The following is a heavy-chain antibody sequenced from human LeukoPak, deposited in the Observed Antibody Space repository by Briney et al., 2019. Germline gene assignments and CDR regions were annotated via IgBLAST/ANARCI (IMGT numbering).Heavy chain of an antibody. V-gene: IGHV1-69*05. J-gene: IGHJ6*03. D-gene: IGHD3-3*01. CDR1: GGTFSSYA. CDR3: ARGPKSGYSFYYYMDV. CDR2: IIPIFGTA. Sequence: SVKVSCKASGGTFSSYAISWVRQAPGQGLEWMGGIIPIFGTANYAQKFQGRLTITTDESTSTAYMELSSLRSEDTAVYYCARGPKSGYSFYYYMDVWGKGTTVTVSS.